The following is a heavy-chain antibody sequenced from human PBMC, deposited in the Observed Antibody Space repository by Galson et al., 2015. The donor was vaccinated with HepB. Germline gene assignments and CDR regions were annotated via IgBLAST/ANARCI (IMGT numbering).Heavy chain of an antibody. CDR1: GGSISSSSYY. D-gene: IGHD2-2*01. J-gene: IGHJ6*02. V-gene: IGHV4-39*07. CDR3: AREDRMPHEVYYYYYGMDV. CDR2: IYYSGST. Sequence: SETLSLTCTVSGGSISSSSYYWGWIRQPPGKGLEWIGSIYYSGSTYYNPSLKSRVTISVDTSKNQFSLRLSSVTAADTAVYYCAREDRMPHEVYYYYYGMDVWGQGTTVTVSS.